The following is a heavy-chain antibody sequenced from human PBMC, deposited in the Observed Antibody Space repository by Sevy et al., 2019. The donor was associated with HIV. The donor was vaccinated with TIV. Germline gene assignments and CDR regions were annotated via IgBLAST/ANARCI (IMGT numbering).Heavy chain of an antibody. Sequence: ASVKVSCKASGGTFSSYAISWVRQAPGQGLEWMGGIIPIFGTANYAQKFQGRVTITADESTSTAYMELSSLRSEDTAVYYCARDPSKSYYDSSGSGYWGQRTLVTVSS. D-gene: IGHD3-22*01. CDR1: GGTFSSYA. CDR2: IIPIFGTA. CDR3: ARDPSKSYYDSSGSGY. J-gene: IGHJ4*02. V-gene: IGHV1-69*13.